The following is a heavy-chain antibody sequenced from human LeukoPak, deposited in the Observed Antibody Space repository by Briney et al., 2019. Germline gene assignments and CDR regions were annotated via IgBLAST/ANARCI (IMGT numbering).Heavy chain of an antibody. CDR3: ARYNEGYHAVDY. J-gene: IGHJ4*02. CDR2: ITSDGSTT. D-gene: IGHD2-2*01. V-gene: IGHV3-74*01. CDR1: GFTFSNSW. Sequence: PGGSLRLSCAASGFTFSNSWMHWVRQPPGTGLVWVSRITSDGSTTSYADSVKGRFTISRDNAKNTLSLQMNSLRVEDTAVYYCARYNEGYHAVDYWGQGTLVTVSS.